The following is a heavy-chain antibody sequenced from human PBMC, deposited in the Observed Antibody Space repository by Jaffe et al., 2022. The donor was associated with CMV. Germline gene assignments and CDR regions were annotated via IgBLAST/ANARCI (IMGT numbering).Heavy chain of an antibody. CDR1: GGSFSGYY. CDR2: INHSGST. CDR3: ARGPRYYGSGSYSRSPYYYYYYYMDV. D-gene: IGHD3-10*01. V-gene: IGHV4-34*01. Sequence: QVQLQQWGAGLLKPSETLSLTCAVYGGSFSGYYWSWIRQPPGKGLEWIGEINHSGSTNYNPSLKSRVTISVDTSKNQFSLKLSSVTAADTAVYYCARGPRYYGSGSYSRSPYYYYYYYMDVWGKGTTVTVSS. J-gene: IGHJ6*03.